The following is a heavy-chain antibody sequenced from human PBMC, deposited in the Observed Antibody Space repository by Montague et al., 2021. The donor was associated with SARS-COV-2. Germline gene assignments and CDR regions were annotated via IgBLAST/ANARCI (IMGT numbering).Heavy chain of an antibody. CDR3: ARRIVTYYWYFDL. J-gene: IGHJ2*01. D-gene: IGHD2-15*01. V-gene: IGHV4-59*01. CDR2: IHYSGRT. Sequence: SETLSLTCTVSNASFDNYYWSWVWQSPGKGLAYIGYIHYSGRTNYNPSHRSRLTISIDTSKNQFSLKLMSVTAAETAIYFCARRIVTYYWYFDLWGRGTLVTVSS. CDR1: NASFDNYY.